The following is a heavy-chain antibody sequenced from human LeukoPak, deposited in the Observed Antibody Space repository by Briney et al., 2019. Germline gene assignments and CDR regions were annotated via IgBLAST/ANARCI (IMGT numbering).Heavy chain of an antibody. J-gene: IGHJ4*02. Sequence: GASVKVSCKASGYTFTSYDINWLRQATGQGPEWMGWMNPNSGNTGYAQKFQGRVTMTRDTSTSTVYMELSSLRSEDTAVYYCARDYGSDVRTRPFDYWGQGTLVTVSS. D-gene: IGHD3-10*02. CDR3: ARDYGSDVRTRPFDY. V-gene: IGHV1-8*02. CDR1: GYTFTSYD. CDR2: MNPNSGNT.